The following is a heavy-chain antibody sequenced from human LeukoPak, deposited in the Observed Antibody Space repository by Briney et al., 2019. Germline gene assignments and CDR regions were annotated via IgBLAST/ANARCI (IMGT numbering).Heavy chain of an antibody. Sequence: GGSLRLSCAASGFTFSSYDMHWVRQTTGKGLEWVSVIGTAGDTYYPDSVKGRFTISRENAKHSLHLQMNSLRAGDTAVYYCVRGQYSSGWYSAVLDYWGQGTLVTVSS. CDR3: VRGQYSSGWYSAVLDY. J-gene: IGHJ4*02. D-gene: IGHD6-19*01. CDR1: GFTFSSYD. V-gene: IGHV3-13*01. CDR2: IGTAGDT.